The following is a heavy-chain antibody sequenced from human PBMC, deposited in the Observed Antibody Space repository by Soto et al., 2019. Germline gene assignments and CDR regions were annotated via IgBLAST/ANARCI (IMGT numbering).Heavy chain of an antibody. Sequence: GASVKVSCKASGGTFSSYAISWVRQAPGQGLEWTGGIIPIFGTANYAQKFQGRVTITADESTSTAYMELSSLRSEDTAVYYCARGDYDSIGYYYFEGYFDYWGQGTLVTVSS. V-gene: IGHV1-69*13. D-gene: IGHD3-22*01. CDR1: GGTFSSYA. J-gene: IGHJ4*02. CDR2: IIPIFGTA. CDR3: ARGDYDSIGYYYFEGYFDY.